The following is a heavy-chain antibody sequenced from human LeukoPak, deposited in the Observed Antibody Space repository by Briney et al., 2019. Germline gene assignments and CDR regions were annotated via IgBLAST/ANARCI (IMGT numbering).Heavy chain of an antibody. D-gene: IGHD3-22*01. CDR2: IYYSGST. Sequence: SETLSLTCTVSGGSISSYYWSWIRQPPGKGLEWIGYIYYSGSTNYNPSLKSRVTISVDTSKNQFPLKLSSVTAADTAVYYCARGNYDSSPFDYWGQGTLVTVSS. V-gene: IGHV4-59*01. J-gene: IGHJ4*02. CDR3: ARGNYDSSPFDY. CDR1: GGSISSYY.